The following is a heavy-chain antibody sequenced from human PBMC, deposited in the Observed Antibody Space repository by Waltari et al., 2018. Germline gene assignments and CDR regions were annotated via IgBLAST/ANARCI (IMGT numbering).Heavy chain of an antibody. CDR2: IKQDGSEK. J-gene: IGHJ5*02. V-gene: IGHV3-7*01. CDR1: GFTFSSYW. D-gene: IGHD6-6*01. CDR3: ARDRVAARVYNWFDP. Sequence: EVQLVESGGGLVQPGGSLRLSCAASGFTFSSYWMSWVRQAPGKGLEWVANIKQDGSEKYYVDSVKGRFTISRDNAKNSLYLQMNSLRAEDTAVYYCARDRVAARVYNWFDPWGQGTLVTVSS.